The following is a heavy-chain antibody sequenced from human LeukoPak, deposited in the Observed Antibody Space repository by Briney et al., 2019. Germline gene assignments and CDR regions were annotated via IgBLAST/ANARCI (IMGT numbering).Heavy chain of an antibody. D-gene: IGHD5-12*01. J-gene: IGHJ4*02. CDR1: GGSITSYY. CDR2: IYYSGST. Sequence: PSETLSLTCTVSGGSITSYYWSWIRQHPGKGLEWIGYIYYSGSTYYNPSLKSRVTISVDTSKNQFSLKLSSVTAADTAVYYCARDRGVIVATGYFDYWGQGTLVTVSS. V-gene: IGHV4-59*06. CDR3: ARDRGVIVATGYFDY.